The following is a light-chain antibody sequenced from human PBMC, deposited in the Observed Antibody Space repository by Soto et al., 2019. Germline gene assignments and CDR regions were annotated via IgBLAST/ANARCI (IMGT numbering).Light chain of an antibody. J-gene: IGKJ2*01. CDR3: QQYNSYPYT. V-gene: IGKV1-5*03. Sequence: DIQMTQSPSTLSASVGDRVTVTCRASQSISSWLAWYLQKPGKAPKLLIYKASTLQSGVPSRFSGSGSGTEFTLTISSLQTDDFATYYCQQYNSYPYTFGQGTKLEIK. CDR1: QSISSW. CDR2: KAS.